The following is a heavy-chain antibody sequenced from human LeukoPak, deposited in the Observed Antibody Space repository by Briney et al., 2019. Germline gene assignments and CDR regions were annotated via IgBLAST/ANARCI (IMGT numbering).Heavy chain of an antibody. D-gene: IGHD1-7*01. V-gene: IGHV3-23*01. J-gene: IGHJ4*02. CDR3: ARGNSNFDY. CDR2: ISGSGGST. CDR1: GFTFSSYA. Sequence: PGGSLRLSCAASGFTFSSYAMSWVRQAPGKGLEWVSAISGSGGSTYYADSVKGRFTISRDNAKNSLYLQMNSLRAEDTALYHCARGNSNFDYWGQGTLVTVSS.